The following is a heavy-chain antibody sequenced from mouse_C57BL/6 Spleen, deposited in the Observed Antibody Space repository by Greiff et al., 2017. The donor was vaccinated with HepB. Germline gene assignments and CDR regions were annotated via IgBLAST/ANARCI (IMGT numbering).Heavy chain of an antibody. CDR2: IYPSDSET. Sequence: QVQLQQPGAELVRPGSSVKLSCKASGYTFTSYWMDWVKQRPGQGLEWIGNIYPSDSETHYNQKFKDKATLTVDKSSSTAYMQLSSLTSEDSAVYYCAREGWLPYYAMDYWGQGTSVTVPS. V-gene: IGHV1-61*01. J-gene: IGHJ4*01. D-gene: IGHD2-3*01. CDR3: AREGWLPYYAMDY. CDR1: GYTFTSYW.